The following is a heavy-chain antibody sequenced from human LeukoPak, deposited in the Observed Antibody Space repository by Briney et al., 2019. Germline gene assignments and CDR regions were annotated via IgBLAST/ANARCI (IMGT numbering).Heavy chain of an antibody. CDR3: ARHTNGVWAH. CDR1: GGSFSGYY. D-gene: IGHD2-8*01. CDR2: IYYSGST. V-gene: IGHV4-59*01. J-gene: IGHJ4*02. Sequence: PSETLSLTCAVYGGSFSGYYWSWIRQPPGKGLEWIGYIYYSGSTNYNPSLKSRVTISVDTSKNQFSLKLSSVTAADTAVYYCARHTNGVWAHWGQGTLVTVSS.